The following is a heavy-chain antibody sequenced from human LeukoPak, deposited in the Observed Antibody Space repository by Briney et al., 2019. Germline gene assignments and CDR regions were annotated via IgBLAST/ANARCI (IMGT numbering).Heavy chain of an antibody. J-gene: IGHJ4*02. D-gene: IGHD1-14*01. CDR3: ARGQPGDPIDY. CDR2: IWYDGSNK. Sequence: GGSLRLSCAVSGFTFSSYGMHWVRQAPGKGLEWVAVIWYDGSNKYYADSVKGRFTISRDNSKNTLYLQMNSLRAEDTAVYYCARGQPGDPIDYWGQGTLVTVSS. CDR1: GFTFSSYG. V-gene: IGHV3-33*01.